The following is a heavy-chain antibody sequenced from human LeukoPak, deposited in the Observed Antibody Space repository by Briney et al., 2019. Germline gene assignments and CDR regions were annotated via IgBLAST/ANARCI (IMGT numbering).Heavy chain of an antibody. CDR2: IYPGDSDT. CDR1: EYSFTSYW. Sequence: AASLMISSKGSEYSFTSYWIGWVSQMPGKGLEGMGIIYPGDSDTRYNPSFKGQVTISADKSISTAYLQWSSVKASDTAVYYCAISYSSSWLNFYNWGQGTLVTVSS. J-gene: IGHJ4*02. D-gene: IGHD6-13*01. V-gene: IGHV5-51*01. CDR3: AISYSSSWLNFYN.